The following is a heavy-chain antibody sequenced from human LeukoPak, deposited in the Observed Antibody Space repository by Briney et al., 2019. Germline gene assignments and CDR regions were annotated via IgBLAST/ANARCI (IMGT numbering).Heavy chain of an antibody. J-gene: IGHJ4*02. V-gene: IGHV3-7*01. CDR1: GFTFSGYW. CDR3: ATSDDSSGSD. Sequence: PGGSLRLSCAASGFTFSGYWMSWVRQAPGKGLEWVANTNLDGSVIHYVDSAKGRFTISRDNAKNSLYLQMNYLRAEDTALYYCATSDDSSGSDWGQGTLVTVSS. CDR2: TNLDGSVI. D-gene: IGHD3-22*01.